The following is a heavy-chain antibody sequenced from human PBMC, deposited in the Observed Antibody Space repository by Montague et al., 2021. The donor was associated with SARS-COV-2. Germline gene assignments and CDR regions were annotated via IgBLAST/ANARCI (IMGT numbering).Heavy chain of an antibody. CDR3: ARGARETTVGVLVILGTAHYVDS. J-gene: IGHJ4*01. CDR2: IHDSGST. Sequence: SETLSLTCAVYGGPFSGHYWSWIRQTPGKGLEWIGEIHDSGSTNYNPSLKSRVTISVDTSKNQFSLRLTSVTAADAALYYCARGARETTVGVLVILGTAHYVDSWGQGIQVTVSS. V-gene: IGHV4-34*01. CDR1: GGPFSGHY. D-gene: IGHD3-16*02.